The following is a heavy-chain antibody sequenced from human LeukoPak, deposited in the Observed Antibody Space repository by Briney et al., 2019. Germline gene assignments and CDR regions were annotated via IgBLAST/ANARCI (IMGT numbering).Heavy chain of an antibody. D-gene: IGHD2-2*02. CDR3: ARDCSSTSCYNVY. J-gene: IGHJ4*02. CDR2: ISTYNGDS. V-gene: IGHV1-18*01. CDR1: VYTFTTYG. Sequence: GASVKVSSKASVYTFTTYGISRVRQAPGQGLEWMGWISTYNGDSNYAQNLQGRVTMTTDTSTSTAYMEMRSLRSDDTAVYYCARDCSSTSCYNVYWGQGTLVTVSS.